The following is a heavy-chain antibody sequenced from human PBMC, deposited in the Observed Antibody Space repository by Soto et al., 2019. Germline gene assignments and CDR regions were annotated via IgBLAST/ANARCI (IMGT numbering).Heavy chain of an antibody. D-gene: IGHD3-3*01. CDR2: ISSSSSYI. CDR3: AREGGTPNKYYDFWSGYLNGMDV. J-gene: IGHJ6*02. V-gene: IGHV3-21*01. CDR1: GFTFSSYS. Sequence: PGGSLRLSCAASGFTFSSYSMNWVRQAPGKGLEWVSSISSSSSYIYYADSVKGRFTISRDNAKNSLYLQMNSLRAEDTAVYYCAREGGTPNKYYDFWSGYLNGMDVWGQGTTVTVSS.